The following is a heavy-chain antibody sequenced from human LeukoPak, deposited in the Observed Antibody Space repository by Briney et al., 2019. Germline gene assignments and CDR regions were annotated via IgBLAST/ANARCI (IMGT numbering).Heavy chain of an antibody. Sequence: SGPALVKPTQTLTLTCTFSGFSLSTSGMCVSWIRQPPGKALEWLARIDWDDDKYYSTSLKTRLTISKDTSKNQVVLTMTNMDPVDTATYYCARIVLVPHYDILTGYYALFDYWGQGTLVTVSS. D-gene: IGHD3-9*01. CDR2: IDWDDDK. CDR3: ARIVLVPHYDILTGYYALFDY. J-gene: IGHJ4*02. CDR1: GFSLSTSGMC. V-gene: IGHV2-70*11.